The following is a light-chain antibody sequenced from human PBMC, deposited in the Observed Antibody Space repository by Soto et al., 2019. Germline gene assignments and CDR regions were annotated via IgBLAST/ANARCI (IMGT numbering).Light chain of an antibody. CDR2: STN. Sequence: QAVVTQEPSFSVSPGGTVTLTCGLNSGSVSTSYYPSWYQQTPGQAPRTLIYSTNSRSSGVPDRFSGSIIGNKAALTITGAQADYESDYYCVLYVGSGISVFGGGTKLTVL. CDR1: SGSVSTSYY. V-gene: IGLV8-61*01. CDR3: VLYVGSGISV. J-gene: IGLJ2*01.